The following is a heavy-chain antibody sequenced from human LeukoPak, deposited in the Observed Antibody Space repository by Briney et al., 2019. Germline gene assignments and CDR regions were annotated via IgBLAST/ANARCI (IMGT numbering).Heavy chain of an antibody. Sequence: GRSLRLCCAASGFTFSSYGMHWVRQAPGKGLGWVAVIWYDGSNKYYADSVKGRFTISRDNSKNTLYLQMNSLRAHDTAVYYCAKDYGDYEESAFDIWGQGTMVTVSS. CDR1: GFTFSSYG. CDR3: AKDYGDYEESAFDI. V-gene: IGHV3-33*06. J-gene: IGHJ3*02. D-gene: IGHD4-17*01. CDR2: IWYDGSNK.